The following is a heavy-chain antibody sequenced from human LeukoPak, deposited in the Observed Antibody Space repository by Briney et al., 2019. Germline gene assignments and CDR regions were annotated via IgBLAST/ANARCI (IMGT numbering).Heavy chain of an antibody. D-gene: IGHD4-17*01. CDR2: IYYSGST. J-gene: IGHJ4*02. V-gene: IGHV4-59*01. Sequence: SETLSLTCTVSGGSISSYYWSWIRQPPGKGLEWIGYIYYSGSTNYNPSLKSRVTISVDTSKNQFSLKLSSVTAADTAVYYCASGEVNDYGDYGLNYWGQETLVTVSS. CDR1: GGSISSYY. CDR3: ASGEVNDYGDYGLNY.